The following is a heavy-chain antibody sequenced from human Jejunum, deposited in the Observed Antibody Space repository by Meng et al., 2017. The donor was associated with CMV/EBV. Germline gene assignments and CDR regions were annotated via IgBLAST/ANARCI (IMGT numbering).Heavy chain of an antibody. CDR2: IRSKAYGGTT. CDR1: GAYA. CDR3: TRNLPNVEMATITLDY. Sequence: GAYAMCLVRQAPGKGLSCVGFIRSKAYGGTTEYAASVKGRFIISRDESKSIAYLQMNSLKTEDTAVYYCTRNLPNVEMATITLDYCGQGTLVTVSS. J-gene: IGHJ4*02. V-gene: IGHV3-49*04. D-gene: IGHD5-24*01.